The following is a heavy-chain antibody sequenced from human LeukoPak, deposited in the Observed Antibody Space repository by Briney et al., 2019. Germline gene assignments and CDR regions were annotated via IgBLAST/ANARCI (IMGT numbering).Heavy chain of an antibody. D-gene: IGHD6-19*01. Sequence: VSVKVSCKTSGFFTNCDINWVRQAPGQRLEWMGWISPYNGDTKYAQKFQDRVTMTTDISTSTTYLELRSLKSDDTALYYCTRATGWLSDYWGQGTLVTVSS. V-gene: IGHV1-18*04. J-gene: IGHJ4*02. CDR1: GFFTNCD. CDR2: ISPYNGDT. CDR3: TRATGWLSDY.